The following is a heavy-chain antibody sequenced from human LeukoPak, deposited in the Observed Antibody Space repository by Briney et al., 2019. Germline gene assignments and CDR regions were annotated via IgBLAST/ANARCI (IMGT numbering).Heavy chain of an antibody. V-gene: IGHV4-39*01. CDR3: ARHSRSVDYGSGSHTWDY. D-gene: IGHD3-10*01. CDR1: GGSISSIVYY. CDR2: IYYSGST. J-gene: IGHJ4*02. Sequence: PSETLSLTCSVSGGSISSIVYYWGWIRQPPGKGLEWIGTIYYSGSTYYNLSLKSRVTISVDTSRKQFSLKLSSVTAADTAVYYCARHSRSVDYGSGSHTWDYWGQGTLVTVSS.